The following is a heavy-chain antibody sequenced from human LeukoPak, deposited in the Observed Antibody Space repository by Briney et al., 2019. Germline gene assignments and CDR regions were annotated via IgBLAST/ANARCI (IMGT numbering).Heavy chain of an antibody. CDR3: ARPYSISWELDS. D-gene: IGHD6-13*01. V-gene: IGHV3-20*04. CDR1: GFTFDDYG. J-gene: IGHJ5*01. Sequence: GGSLRLSCAASGFTFDDYGMSWVRQAPGKGLEWVSGINWNGGSTGYADSVKGRFTISRDNAKNSLYLQMNSLRAEDTAVYYCARPYSISWELDSWGQGTLVTVSS. CDR2: INWNGGST.